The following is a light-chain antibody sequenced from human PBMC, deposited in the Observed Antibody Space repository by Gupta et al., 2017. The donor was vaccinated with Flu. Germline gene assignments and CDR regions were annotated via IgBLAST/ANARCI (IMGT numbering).Light chain of an antibody. CDR3: PSDDDSNRGV. CDR2: YEI. V-gene: IGLV6-57*03. Sequence: FLLPQPHYVSEFQGKQVPISCTRSSGTIASNYVQWYQQRPASAPPTVMVYEIQRRSAVPARFSCATDCSSTSAFLNISGQKADDDAYYYSPSDDDSNRGVFGGGTKLTVL. J-gene: IGLJ3*02. CDR1: SGTIASNY.